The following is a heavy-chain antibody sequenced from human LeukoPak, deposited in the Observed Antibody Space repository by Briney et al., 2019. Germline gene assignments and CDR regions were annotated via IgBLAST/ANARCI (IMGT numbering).Heavy chain of an antibody. J-gene: IGHJ6*03. D-gene: IGHD6-19*01. CDR3: ASSAAHDPVDYYMDV. V-gene: IGHV1-8*01. CDR2: MNPNSGNT. Sequence: ASVKVSCKASGYTFTSYDINWVRQATGQGLEWMGWMNPNSGNTGYAQKFQGRVTMTRNTSISTAYMELSSLRSEDTAVYYCASSAAHDPVDYYMDVWGKGTTVTVSS. CDR1: GYTFTSYD.